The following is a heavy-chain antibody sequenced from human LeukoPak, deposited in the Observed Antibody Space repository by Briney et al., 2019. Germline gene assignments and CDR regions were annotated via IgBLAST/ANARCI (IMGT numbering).Heavy chain of an antibody. V-gene: IGHV4-39*07. CDR1: GGSISSSSYY. CDR2: IYYSGST. CDR3: AREGEVAQPISGGIAVAAGNPTSPFDY. J-gene: IGHJ4*02. Sequence: SETLSLTCTVSGGSISSSSYYWGWIRQPPGKGLEWIGSIYYSGSTYYNPSLKSRVTISVDTSKNQFSLKLSSVTAADTAVYYCAREGEVAQPISGGIAVAAGNPTSPFDYWGQGTLVTVSS. D-gene: IGHD6-19*01.